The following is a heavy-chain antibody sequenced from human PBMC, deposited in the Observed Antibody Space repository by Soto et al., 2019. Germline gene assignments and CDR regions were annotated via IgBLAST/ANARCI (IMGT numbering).Heavy chain of an antibody. V-gene: IGHV3-30-3*01. D-gene: IGHD6-13*01. CDR2: ISYDGSNK. CDR1: GFTFSSYA. CDR3: ARQKVAAGERYYYYGMDV. J-gene: IGHJ6*02. Sequence: PGGSLRLSCAASGFTFSSYAMHWVRQAPGKGLEWVAVISYDGSNKYYADSVKGRFTISRDNSKNTLYLQMNSLRAEDTAVYYCARQKVAAGERYYYYGMDVWGQGTTVTVSS.